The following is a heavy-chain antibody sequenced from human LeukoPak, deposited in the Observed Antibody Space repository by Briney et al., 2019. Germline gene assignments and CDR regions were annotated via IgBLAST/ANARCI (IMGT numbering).Heavy chain of an antibody. CDR3: ARGYGSGRTFDY. CDR2: ISGSGGST. CDR1: GFTLSSYA. V-gene: IGHV3-23*01. D-gene: IGHD3-10*01. Sequence: PGGSLRLSCAASGFTLSSYAMSWVRQAPGKGLEWVSAISGSGGSTYYADSVKGRFTISRDNSKNTLYLQMNSLRAEDTAVYYCARGYGSGRTFDYWGQGTLVTVSS. J-gene: IGHJ4*02.